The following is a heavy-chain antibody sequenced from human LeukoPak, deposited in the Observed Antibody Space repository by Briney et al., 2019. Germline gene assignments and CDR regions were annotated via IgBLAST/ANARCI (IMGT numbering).Heavy chain of an antibody. Sequence: SETLSLTCTVSGGSISRSSYYWGWIRQPPGKGLEWIGSIYYSGSTYYNPSLKSRVTISVDTSKNQFSLKLSSVTAADTAVYYCARGNDYGVWNDWFDPWGQGTLVTVSS. J-gene: IGHJ5*02. CDR3: ARGNDYGVWNDWFDP. D-gene: IGHD4-17*01. CDR1: GGSISRSSYY. V-gene: IGHV4-39*07. CDR2: IYYSGST.